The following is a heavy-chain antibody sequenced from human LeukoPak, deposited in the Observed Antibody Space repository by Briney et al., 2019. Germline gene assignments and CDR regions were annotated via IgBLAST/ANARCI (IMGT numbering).Heavy chain of an antibody. D-gene: IGHD5-12*01. CDR3: ARDLGSGYPAGFDY. CDR1: GFTFSSYA. J-gene: IGHJ4*02. Sequence: GGSLRLSCAASGFTFSSYAMHWVRQAPGKGLEWVAVISYDGSNKYYADSVKGRFTISRDNSKNTLYLQMNSLRAEDTAVYYCARDLGSGYPAGFDYWGQGTLVTVSS. CDR2: ISYDGSNK. V-gene: IGHV3-30-3*01.